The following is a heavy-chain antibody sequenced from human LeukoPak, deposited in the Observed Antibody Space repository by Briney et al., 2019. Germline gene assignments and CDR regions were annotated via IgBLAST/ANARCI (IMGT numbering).Heavy chain of an antibody. V-gene: IGHV4-59*01. CDR1: GGSISSYY. D-gene: IGHD3-10*01. CDR3: ARVVVRGGGRLY. CDR2: IYYSGST. Sequence: SETLSLTCTVSGGSISSYYWSWIRQPPGKGLEWIGYIYYSGSTNYNPSLKSRVTISVDTSKNQFSLKLSSVTAADTAVYYCARVVVRGGGRLYWGQGTLVTVSS. J-gene: IGHJ4*02.